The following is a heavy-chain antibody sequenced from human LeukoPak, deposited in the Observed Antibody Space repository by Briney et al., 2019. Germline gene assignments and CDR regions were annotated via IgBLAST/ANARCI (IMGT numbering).Heavy chain of an antibody. J-gene: IGHJ5*02. CDR2: IIPIFGTA. CDR3: ARVGNYYDSSGITWFDP. D-gene: IGHD3-22*01. Sequence: GASVKVSCKASGGTFSSYAISWVRQAPGQGLEWMGGIIPIFGTANYAQKFQGRVTITTDESTSTAYMELSSLRSEDTAVYYCARVGNYYDSSGITWFDPWGQGTLVTVSS. CDR1: GGTFSSYA. V-gene: IGHV1-69*05.